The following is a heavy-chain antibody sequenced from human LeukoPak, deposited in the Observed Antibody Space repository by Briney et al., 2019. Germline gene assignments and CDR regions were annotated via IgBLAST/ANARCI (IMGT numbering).Heavy chain of an antibody. J-gene: IGHJ4*02. CDR2: IYYSGST. Sequence: PSETLSLTCAVYGGSFSGYYWSWIRQPPGKGLEWIGYIYYSGSTNYNPSLKSRVTISVDTSKNQFSLKLSSVTAADTAVYYCARGGDYDSSGYFDYWGQGTLVTVSS. V-gene: IGHV4-59*01. CDR1: GGSFSGYY. CDR3: ARGGDYDSSGYFDY. D-gene: IGHD3-22*01.